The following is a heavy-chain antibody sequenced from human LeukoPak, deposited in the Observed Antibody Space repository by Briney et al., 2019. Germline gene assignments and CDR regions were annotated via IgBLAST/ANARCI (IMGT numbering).Heavy chain of an antibody. D-gene: IGHD6-6*01. CDR1: GGSINIGGFY. V-gene: IGHV4-31*03. J-gene: IGHJ4*02. Sequence: PSETLSLTCSVSGGSINIGGFYWSWIRQLPGTDLEWIGYVSFSGNTYYSPSLKSRVTIAIDSSKNQFSLRLSSVTAADTAVYYCARDRGSSRAYFDYWGQGSPVTVSS. CDR2: VSFSGNT. CDR3: ARDRGSSRAYFDY.